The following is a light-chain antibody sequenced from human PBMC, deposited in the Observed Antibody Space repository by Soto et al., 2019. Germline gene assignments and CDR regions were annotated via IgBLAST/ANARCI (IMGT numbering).Light chain of an antibody. J-gene: IGKJ3*01. CDR1: QGISNY. Sequence: DIQMTQSPSSLSASVGDRVTITCRASQGISNYLAWYQQKPGKVPKLLIYAASTLQSGFTSRFSGSGSGTDFTLNISSLQPEDVATYYWQKYNSAPLTFGPGTKVDIK. CDR2: AAS. V-gene: IGKV1-27*01. CDR3: QKYNSAPLT.